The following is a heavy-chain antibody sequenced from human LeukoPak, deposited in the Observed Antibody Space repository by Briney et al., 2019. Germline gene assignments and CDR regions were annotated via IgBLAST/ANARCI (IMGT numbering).Heavy chain of an antibody. CDR2: INHSGST. CDR3: ARRKPKRATVGY. J-gene: IGHJ4*02. CDR1: GGSFSGYY. D-gene: IGHD5-24*01. V-gene: IGHV4-34*01. Sequence: SETLSLTCAVYGGSFSGYYWSWIRQPPGKGLEWIGEINHSGSTNYNPSLKSRVTISVDTSKNQFSLKLSSVTAADTAVYYCARRKPKRATVGYWGQGTLVTVSS.